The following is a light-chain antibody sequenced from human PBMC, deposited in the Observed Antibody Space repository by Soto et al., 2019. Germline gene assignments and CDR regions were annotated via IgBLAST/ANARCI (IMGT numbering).Light chain of an antibody. CDR2: ENN. J-gene: IGLJ3*02. Sequence: QSVLTQPPSVSAAPGQKVTISCSGSSSNIGNNYLSWYQQLPGTAPKLLIYENNKRPSGIPDRFSGSKSGTSATLGITGLQTGDEADYYRGTWDSSLSAGVFGEGTQLTVL. CDR3: GTWDSSLSAGV. CDR1: SSNIGNNY. V-gene: IGLV1-51*02.